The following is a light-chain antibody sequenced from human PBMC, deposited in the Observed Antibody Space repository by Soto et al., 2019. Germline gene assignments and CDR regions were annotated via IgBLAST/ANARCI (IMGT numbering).Light chain of an antibody. Sequence: EIVLTQSPATLSLSPGERATLSCRASQSVSNYLSWYQQKPGHAPSLLLYDASNRTTGIPARFSGSGSGTAFILIIVSLLPEDFAVYYCQQRSNWPPYTFGQGTKLEIK. CDR2: DAS. CDR3: QQRSNWPPYT. CDR1: QSVSNY. J-gene: IGKJ2*01. V-gene: IGKV3-11*01.